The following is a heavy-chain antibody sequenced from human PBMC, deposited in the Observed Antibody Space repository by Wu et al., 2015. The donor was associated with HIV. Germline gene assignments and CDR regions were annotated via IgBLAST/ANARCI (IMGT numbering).Heavy chain of an antibody. CDR2: ISAYNGNT. J-gene: IGHJ4*02. V-gene: IGHV1-18*01. D-gene: IGHD7-27*01. CDR1: GYPFGTYG. Sequence: QVQLAQSGAEVKKSGTSVKVSCQTSGYPFGTYGINWVRQAPGQGLEWLGWISAYNGNTNYAQKLQGRVTMTTDTSTSTAYMELRSLRSDDTAVYYCARVLWGSGIDYWGQGTLVTVSS. CDR3: ARVLWGSGIDY.